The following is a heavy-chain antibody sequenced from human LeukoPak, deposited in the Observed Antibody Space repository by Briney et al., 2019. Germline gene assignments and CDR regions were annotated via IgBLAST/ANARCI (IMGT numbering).Heavy chain of an antibody. CDR1: GGSFSGYH. CDR2: INHSGST. Sequence: SETLSLTCAVYGGSFSGYHWSWIRQPPGKGLEWIGEINHSGSTNYNPSLKSRVTISVDTSKNQFSLKLGSVTAADTAVYYCARAEGGLQPLQLPQYYFDYWGQGTLVTVSS. V-gene: IGHV4-34*01. CDR3: ARAEGGLQPLQLPQYYFDY. J-gene: IGHJ4*02. D-gene: IGHD5-24*01.